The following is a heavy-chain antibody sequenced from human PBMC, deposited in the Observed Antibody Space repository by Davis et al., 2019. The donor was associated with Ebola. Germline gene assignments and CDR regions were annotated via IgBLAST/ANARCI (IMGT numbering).Heavy chain of an antibody. Sequence: ASVKVSCKASGYTFGDYYMHWVRQAPGQGLEWMGRINPNNGGTTYAQKFQGRVTMTRDTSISTAYMELSSLRSEDTAAYYCARVELLWFGELLYTSRYYYGMDVWGKGTTVTVSS. D-gene: IGHD3-10*01. CDR1: GYTFGDYY. CDR2: INPNNGGT. CDR3: ARVELLWFGELLYTSRYYYGMDV. J-gene: IGHJ6*04. V-gene: IGHV1-2*06.